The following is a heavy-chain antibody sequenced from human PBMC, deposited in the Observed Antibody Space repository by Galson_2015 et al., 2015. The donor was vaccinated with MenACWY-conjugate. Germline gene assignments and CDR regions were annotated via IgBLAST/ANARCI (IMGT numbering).Heavy chain of an antibody. J-gene: IGHJ6*03. CDR2: IIWNGEST. CDR1: GFTFDDYA. CDR3: ARRRLRTFYYMDG. Sequence: SLRLSCAASGFTFDDYAMIWVRQRPEKGLEWVSSIIWNGESTNYADSVKGRFTISRDNAKNSLYLQMHSLRAEDTGLYYCARRRLRTFYYMDGWGKGTTVTDSS. D-gene: IGHD1-1*01. V-gene: IGHV3-20*04.